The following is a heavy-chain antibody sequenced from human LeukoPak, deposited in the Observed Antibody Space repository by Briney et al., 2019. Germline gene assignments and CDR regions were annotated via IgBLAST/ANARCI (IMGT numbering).Heavy chain of an antibody. CDR1: GFXFSDKY. Sequence: PGGSLRLSCAASGFXFSDKYIDWVRQAPGKGLEWVGRARDKAHSYTTEYAASVKGRFTISRDDSKNSLYLQMNSLKTEDTAVYYCTRAPRDSSGHHSFDYWGQGTLVTVSS. CDR3: TRAPRDSSGHHSFDY. J-gene: IGHJ4*02. CDR2: ARDKAHSYTT. V-gene: IGHV3-72*01. D-gene: IGHD6-19*01.